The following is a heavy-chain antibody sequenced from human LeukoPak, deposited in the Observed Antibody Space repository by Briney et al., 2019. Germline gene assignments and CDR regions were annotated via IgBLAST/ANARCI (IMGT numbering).Heavy chain of an antibody. V-gene: IGHV1-24*01. D-gene: IGHD4-17*01. Sequence: GASVKVSCKVSGYTLTELSMHWVRQAPGKGLEWMGGFDPEDGETIYAQKFQGRVTMTTDTSTSTAYMELRSLRSDDTAVYYCARGGGKTTVTRLWDYWGQGTLVTVSS. CDR2: FDPEDGET. CDR3: ARGGGKTTVTRLWDY. CDR1: GYTLTELS. J-gene: IGHJ4*02.